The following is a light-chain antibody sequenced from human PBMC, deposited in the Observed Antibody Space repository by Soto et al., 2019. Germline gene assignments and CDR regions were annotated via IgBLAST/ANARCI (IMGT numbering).Light chain of an antibody. J-gene: IGLJ1*01. CDR2: RSD. Sequence: QSALTQPPSASGTPGQRVTISCSGRSTKIGSSTLHWYQQLPGTAPKLLIHRSDQRPPGVPDRFSGSNYGNSASLATTGLQPEDGAVYSCAAGDKAGNAHVFGTGTKVTAL. CDR1: STKIGSST. CDR3: AAGDKAGNAHV. V-gene: IGLV1-44*01.